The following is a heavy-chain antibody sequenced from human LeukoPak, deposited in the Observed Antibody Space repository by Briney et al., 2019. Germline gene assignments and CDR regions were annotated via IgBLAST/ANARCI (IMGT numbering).Heavy chain of an antibody. D-gene: IGHD6-19*01. CDR3: AKARAVTGSSYFDY. CDR1: GFTFNSYA. Sequence: GGSLRLSCAASGFTFNSYAMYWVRQAPGRGLEWVSAISSSGGSTYYTDSVKGRFTISRENSKNTLSLQMNSLRAEDTAIYYCAKARAVTGSSYFDYWGQGSLVTVSS. J-gene: IGHJ4*02. CDR2: ISSSGGST. V-gene: IGHV3-23*01.